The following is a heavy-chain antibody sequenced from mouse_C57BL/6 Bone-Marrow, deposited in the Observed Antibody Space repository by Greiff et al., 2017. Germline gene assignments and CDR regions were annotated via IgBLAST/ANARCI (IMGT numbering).Heavy chain of an antibody. CDR3: ARQAGFYDYDGYAMDY. Sequence: EVKLVESGGGLVQPGGSLKLSCAASGFTFSDYGMAWVRQAPRKGPEWVAFISNLAYSIYYADTVTGRFTISRENAKNTLYLEMSSLRSEDTAMYYCARQAGFYDYDGYAMDYWGQGTSVTVSS. V-gene: IGHV5-15*04. CDR1: GFTFSDYG. J-gene: IGHJ4*01. CDR2: ISNLAYSI. D-gene: IGHD2-4*01.